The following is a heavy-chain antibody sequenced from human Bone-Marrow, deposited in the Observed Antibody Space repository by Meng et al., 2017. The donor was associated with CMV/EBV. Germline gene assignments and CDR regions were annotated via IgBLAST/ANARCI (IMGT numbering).Heavy chain of an antibody. Sequence: SVKVSCKASGGTFSSYAISWVRQAPGQGLEWMGGIIPIFGTANYAQKFQGRVTITTDESTSTAYMELSSLRSEDTAVYYCARQFYRDYYYYGMDVWGQGTTVTVSS. V-gene: IGHV1-69*05. CDR1: GGTFSSYA. J-gene: IGHJ6*02. D-gene: IGHD2/OR15-2a*01. CDR2: IIPIFGTA. CDR3: ARQFYRDYYYYGMDV.